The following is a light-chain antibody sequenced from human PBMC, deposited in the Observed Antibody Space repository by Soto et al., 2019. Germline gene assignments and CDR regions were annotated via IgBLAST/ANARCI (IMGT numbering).Light chain of an antibody. V-gene: IGKV1-39*01. J-gene: IGKJ3*01. CDR2: AAS. CDR3: QQSYSTPFT. CDR1: QSISYY. Sequence: DIQMTQSPSSLSASVGDRVTITCRASQSISYYLNWYQQKPGKAPKLLIYAASSLQSGVPSRFSGSGSGTDFNLTISSLQPEDFATYYCQQSYSTPFTFGAGTKVDIK.